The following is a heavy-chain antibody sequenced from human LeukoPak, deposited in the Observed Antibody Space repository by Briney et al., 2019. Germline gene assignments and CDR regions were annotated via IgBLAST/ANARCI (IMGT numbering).Heavy chain of an antibody. Sequence: PGGSLRLSCAASGFTFSDYSLHWVRQAPGKGLEWVALISYNGNNEYYADSAKGRFTISRDSSKNTLYLQMNSLRVEDTAMYYCARRMDYIDYWGQGTLVTVSS. CDR1: GFTFSDYS. V-gene: IGHV3-30-3*01. CDR2: ISYNGNNE. D-gene: IGHD2-8*01. J-gene: IGHJ4*02. CDR3: ARRMDYIDY.